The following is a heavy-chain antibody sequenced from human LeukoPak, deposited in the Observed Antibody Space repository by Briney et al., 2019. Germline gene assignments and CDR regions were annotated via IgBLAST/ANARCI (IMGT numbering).Heavy chain of an antibody. J-gene: IGHJ4*02. Sequence: AASVKVSCKASGYTFTSYYMHRVRQAPGQGLEWMGIINPSGGSTSYAQKFQGRVTMTRDTSTSTVYMELSRLRSEDTAVYYCARDRGDFYFDYWGQGTLVTVSS. V-gene: IGHV1-46*01. CDR1: GYTFTSYY. CDR2: INPSGGST. CDR3: ARDRGDFYFDY. D-gene: IGHD3-3*01.